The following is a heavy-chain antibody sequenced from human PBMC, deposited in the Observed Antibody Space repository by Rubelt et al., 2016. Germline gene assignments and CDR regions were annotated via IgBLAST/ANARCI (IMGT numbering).Heavy chain of an antibody. J-gene: IGHJ3*02. CDR2: IYPGDSDT. CDR1: GYSFTSYW. CDR3: ARDRGGYCSGGSCDAFDI. Sequence: EVQLVQSGAEVKKPGESLKISCKGSGYSFTSYWIGWVRRMPGKGLEWMGIIYPGDSDTRYSPSFQGQVTISADKSSSTAYLQWSSLKASDTAMYYCARDRGGYCSGGSCDAFDIWGQGTMVTVSS. D-gene: IGHD2-15*01. V-gene: IGHV5-51*01.